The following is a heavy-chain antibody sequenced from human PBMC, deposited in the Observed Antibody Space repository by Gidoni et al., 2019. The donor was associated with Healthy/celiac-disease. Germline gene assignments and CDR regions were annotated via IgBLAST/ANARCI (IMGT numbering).Heavy chain of an antibody. Sequence: QVQLVQSGAEVKKPGASVKVACKASGYTFTSYGISWVRQAPGQGLEWMGWISAYNGNTKYAQKLQGRVTMTTDTSTSTAYMELRSLRSDDTAVYYCASPYCSSTSCYPYYYYGMDVWGQGTTVTVSS. J-gene: IGHJ6*02. D-gene: IGHD2-2*01. CDR1: GYTFTSYG. CDR3: ASPYCSSTSCYPYYYYGMDV. CDR2: ISAYNGNT. V-gene: IGHV1-18*01.